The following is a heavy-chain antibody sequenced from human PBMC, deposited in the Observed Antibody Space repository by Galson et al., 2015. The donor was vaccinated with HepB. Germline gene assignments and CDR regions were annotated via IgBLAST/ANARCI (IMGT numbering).Heavy chain of an antibody. CDR3: ARGYRNQHGGPLYDC. V-gene: IGHV4-34*01. CDR1: GGSFSGYY. Sequence: LSLTCAVYGGSFSGYYWSWIRQPPGKGLEWIGEINHSGNTNYNPSLKTRVIISVDTSKNQFSLKLSSVTAADTAFYYRARGYRNQHGGPLYDCWGQGTLVTVSS. CDR2: INHSGNT. J-gene: IGHJ4*02. D-gene: IGHD2-8*01.